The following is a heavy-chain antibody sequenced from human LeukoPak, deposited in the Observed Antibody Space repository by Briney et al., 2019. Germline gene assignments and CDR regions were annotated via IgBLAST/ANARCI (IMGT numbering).Heavy chain of an antibody. CDR1: GFTFSSYW. V-gene: IGHV3-7*01. CDR2: IKQDGSEK. D-gene: IGHD6-13*01. CDR3: ARGGSAIEVKYSSSWYLPFDY. J-gene: IGHJ4*02. Sequence: PGGSLRLSCAASGFTFSSYWMSWVRQAPGKGLEWVANIKQDGSEKYYVDSVKGRFTISRDNAKNSLYLQMNSLRAEDTAVYYCARGGSAIEVKYSSSWYLPFDYWGQGTLVTVSS.